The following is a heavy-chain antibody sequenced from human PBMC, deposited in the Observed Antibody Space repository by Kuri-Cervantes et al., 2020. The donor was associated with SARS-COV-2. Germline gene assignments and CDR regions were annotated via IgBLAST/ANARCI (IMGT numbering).Heavy chain of an antibody. D-gene: IGHD4-11*01. CDR1: GGSISSGGYS. CDR3: ARRINYWWFDP. V-gene: IGHV4-30-2*01. Sequence: LRLSCAVSGGSISSGGYSWSWIRQPPGKGLEWIGYIYHSGSTYYNPSLKSRVTISVDRPKNQFSLKLSSVTAADTAVYYCARRINYWWFDPWGQGTLVTVSS. CDR2: IYHSGST. J-gene: IGHJ5*02.